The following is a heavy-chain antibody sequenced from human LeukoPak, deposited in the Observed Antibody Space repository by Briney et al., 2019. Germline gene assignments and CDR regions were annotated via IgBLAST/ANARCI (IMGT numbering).Heavy chain of an antibody. V-gene: IGHV3-66*01. D-gene: IGHD6-25*01. CDR3: ARGRPGGLDAFDI. Sequence: GGSLRLSCAGSGFTVSNFYMSWVRQAPGKGLEWISVIYTGGGTYYADSVKGRFTISRDNSKNTLYLQMNSLRAEDTAVYYCARGRPGGLDAFDIWGQGTMVTVSS. CDR1: GFTVSNFY. J-gene: IGHJ3*02. CDR2: IYTGGGT.